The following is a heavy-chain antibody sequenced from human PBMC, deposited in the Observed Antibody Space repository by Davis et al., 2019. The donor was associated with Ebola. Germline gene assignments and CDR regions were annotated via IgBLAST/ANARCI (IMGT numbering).Heavy chain of an antibody. Sequence: GGSLRLSCAASGFTFSTHAMTWVRQAPGKGLEWVSAISGGGDRTWYPDSVKGRFTISRDNAKNTLYLQMNSLRVEDTAMYFCAKRDIIRWYFGDWGQGSLVTVSS. J-gene: IGHJ4*02. V-gene: IGHV3-23*01. CDR2: ISGGGDRT. CDR3: AKRDIIRWYFGD. D-gene: IGHD6-13*01. CDR1: GFTFSTHA.